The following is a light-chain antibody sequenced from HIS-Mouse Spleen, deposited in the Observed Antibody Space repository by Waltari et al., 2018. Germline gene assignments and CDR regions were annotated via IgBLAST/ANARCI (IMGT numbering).Light chain of an antibody. V-gene: IGLV2-23*01. CDR3: CSYAGSSTWV. CDR1: SSDVGRYNL. Sequence: QSALTQPASVSGSPGQSLTISCTGTSSDVGRYNLLSWYQQHPGKAPKLMIYEGSKRPSGVSNRFSGSKSGNTASLTISGLQAEDEADYYCCSYAGSSTWVFGGGTKLTVL. CDR2: EGS. J-gene: IGLJ3*02.